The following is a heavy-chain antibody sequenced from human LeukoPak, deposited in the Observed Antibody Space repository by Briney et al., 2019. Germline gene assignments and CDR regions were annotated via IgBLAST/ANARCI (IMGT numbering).Heavy chain of an antibody. V-gene: IGHV3-73*01. J-gene: IGHJ6*02. D-gene: IGHD1/OR15-1a*01. CDR2: IRSKPNKYAT. CDR1: GFTFSGSA. CDR3: ASEQTYYFSLDV. Sequence: GGSLKLSCAASGFTFSGSAMHWVRLAPGKGLEWVGRIRSKPNKYATGFAASVKGRFTISRDDSKNMAYLQMNSLKIEDTAVYFCASEQTYYFSLDVWGQGTTVTVSS.